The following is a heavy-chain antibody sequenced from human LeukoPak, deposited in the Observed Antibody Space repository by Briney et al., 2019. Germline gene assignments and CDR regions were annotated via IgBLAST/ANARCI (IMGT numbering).Heavy chain of an antibody. CDR3: ARDGYSGSDAL. V-gene: IGHV4-34*01. J-gene: IGHJ4*02. CDR1: GGSFSGYY. Sequence: SETLSLTCAVYGGSFSGYYWSWIRQPPGKGLEWIGEINHSGSTNYNPSLKSRVTISVDTSKNQFSLKLSSVTAADTAVYYCARDGYSGSDALWGEGTLVTVSS. CDR2: INHSGST. D-gene: IGHD5-12*01.